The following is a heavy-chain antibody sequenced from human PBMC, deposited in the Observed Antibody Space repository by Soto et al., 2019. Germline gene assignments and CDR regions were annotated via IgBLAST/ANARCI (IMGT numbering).Heavy chain of an antibody. J-gene: IGHJ6*02. CDR2: IIPIFGTA. Sequence: QVQLVQSGAEVKKPGSSVKVSCKASGGTFSSYAISWVRQAPGQGLEWMGGIIPIFGTANYAQKFQGRVTITADESTSTASMELSSPRSQATAVYYCATHPMATITYSSGMAVWGQGTTVTVSS. D-gene: IGHD5-12*01. CDR3: ATHPMATITYSSGMAV. V-gene: IGHV1-69*12. CDR1: GGTFSSYA.